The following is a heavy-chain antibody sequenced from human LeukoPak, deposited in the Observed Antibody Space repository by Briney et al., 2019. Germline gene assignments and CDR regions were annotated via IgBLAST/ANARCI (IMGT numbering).Heavy chain of an antibody. CDR1: GLTFSSYA. D-gene: IGHD2-15*01. Sequence: PGGSLRLSCAASGLTFSSYAMSWVRQAPGKGLEWVSAISGSGGSTYYADSVKGRFTISRDNSKNTLYLQMNSLRAEDTAVYYCAKTPDIVVVVAATLFDYWGQGTLVTVSS. CDR2: ISGSGGST. CDR3: AKTPDIVVVVAATLFDY. J-gene: IGHJ4*02. V-gene: IGHV3-23*01.